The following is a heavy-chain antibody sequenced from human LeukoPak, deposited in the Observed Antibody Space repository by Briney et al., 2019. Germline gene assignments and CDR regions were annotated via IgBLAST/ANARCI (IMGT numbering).Heavy chain of an antibody. D-gene: IGHD3-22*01. CDR1: GFTFSSYS. V-gene: IGHV3-21*01. Sequence: PGGSLRLSCAASGFTFSSYSMNWVRQAPGKGLEWVSSISSSSSYIYYADSVKGRFTISRDNSKNTLYLQMNSLRAEDTAVYYCARGRYYDSSGYYDYWGQGTLVTVSS. CDR2: ISSSSSYI. J-gene: IGHJ4*02. CDR3: ARGRYYDSSGYYDY.